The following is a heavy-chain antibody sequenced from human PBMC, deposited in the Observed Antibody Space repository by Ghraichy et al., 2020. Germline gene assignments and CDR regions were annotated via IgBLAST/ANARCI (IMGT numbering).Heavy chain of an antibody. CDR2: INPNSGGT. CDR3: ARAKGLRFLEWSDVQYYYYGMDV. Sequence: ASVKVSCKASGYTFTGYYMHWVRQAPGQGLEWMGWINPNSGGTNYAQKFQGRVTMTRDTSISTAYMELSRLRSDDTAVYYCARAKGLRFLEWSDVQYYYYGMDVWGQGTTVTVSS. CDR1: GYTFTGYY. J-gene: IGHJ6*01. V-gene: IGHV1-2*02. D-gene: IGHD3-3*01.